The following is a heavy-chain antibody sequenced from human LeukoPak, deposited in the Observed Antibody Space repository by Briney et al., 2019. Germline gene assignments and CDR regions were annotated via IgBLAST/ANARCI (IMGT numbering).Heavy chain of an antibody. CDR3: ARAEYSGIWTIDI. V-gene: IGHV3-21*01. D-gene: IGHD3-10*01. CDR2: ISSSGTYI. CDR1: GFTFSSYS. Sequence: GGSLRLSCAASGFTFSSYSMNWVRQAPGKGLEWVSSISSSGTYIYYADSVKGRFSISRDNAKNSLYLQMNSLRAEDTAVYHCARAEYSGIWTIDIWGQGTMVTVSS. J-gene: IGHJ3*02.